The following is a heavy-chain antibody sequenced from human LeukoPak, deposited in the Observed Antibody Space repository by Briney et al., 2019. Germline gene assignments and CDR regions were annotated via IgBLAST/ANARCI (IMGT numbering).Heavy chain of an antibody. V-gene: IGHV3-23*01. Sequence: PGGSLRLSCAASGFTFSNYWMHWVRQPPGKGLEWVSLISGSGDSRYYADSVKGRFTISRDNAKNTLWLQMNSLRAEDTAVYYCAKGVTTVRIYYHGMDVWGQGTTVTVSS. D-gene: IGHD4-17*01. J-gene: IGHJ6*02. CDR3: AKGVTTVRIYYHGMDV. CDR1: GFTFSNYW. CDR2: ISGSGDSR.